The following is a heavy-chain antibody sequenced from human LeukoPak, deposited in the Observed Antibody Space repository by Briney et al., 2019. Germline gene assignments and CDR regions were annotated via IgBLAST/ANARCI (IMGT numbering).Heavy chain of an antibody. CDR1: GFTFSSYS. J-gene: IGHJ4*02. CDR3: ARERRHSSGLDY. V-gene: IGHV3-21*01. Sequence: GGSLRLSCAASGFTFSSYSMNWVRQAPGKGLEWVSSISSSSSYIYYADSVKGRFTISRDNAKNSPYLQMNSLRAEDTAVYYCARERRHSSGLDYWGQGTLVTVSS. CDR2: ISSSSSYI. D-gene: IGHD6-19*01.